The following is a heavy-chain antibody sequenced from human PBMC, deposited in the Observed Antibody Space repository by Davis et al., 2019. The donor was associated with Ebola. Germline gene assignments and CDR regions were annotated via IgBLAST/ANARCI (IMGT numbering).Heavy chain of an antibody. CDR1: GFTFSSYE. J-gene: IGHJ3*02. Sequence: GESLKISCAASGFTFSSYEMNWVRQAPGKGLEWVSYISSSGSTIYYADSVKGRFTISRDNAKNSLYLQMNSLRAEDTAVYYCARGDYDYVWGSYRYGAFDIWGQGTMVTVSS. CDR2: ISSSGSTI. D-gene: IGHD3-16*02. CDR3: ARGDYDYVWGSYRYGAFDI. V-gene: IGHV3-48*03.